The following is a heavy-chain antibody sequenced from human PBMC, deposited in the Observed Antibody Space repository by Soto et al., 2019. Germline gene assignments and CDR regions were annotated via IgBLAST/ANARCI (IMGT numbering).Heavy chain of an antibody. D-gene: IGHD3-16*01. CDR1: GFTFSSYW. J-gene: IGHJ6*02. CDR2: INSDGSST. CDR3: AREIRTGLMDYGMDV. Sequence: GGSLRLSCAASGFTFSSYWMHWVRQAPGKGLVWVSRINSDGSSTSYADSVKGRFTISRDNAKNTLYLQMNSLRAEDTAVYSCAREIRTGLMDYGMDVWGQGTTVTVSS. V-gene: IGHV3-74*01.